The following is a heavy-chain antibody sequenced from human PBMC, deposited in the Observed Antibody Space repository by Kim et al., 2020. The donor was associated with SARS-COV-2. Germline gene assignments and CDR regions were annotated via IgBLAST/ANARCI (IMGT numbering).Heavy chain of an antibody. CDR3: ARNSDSGFDY. D-gene: IGHD3-10*01. J-gene: IGHJ4*02. Sequence: STSYAQRLQGRVTMTRDTSTSTVYMEVSSLRSEDTGVYYCARNSDSGFDYWGQGTLVTVSS. CDR2: ST. V-gene: IGHV1-46*01.